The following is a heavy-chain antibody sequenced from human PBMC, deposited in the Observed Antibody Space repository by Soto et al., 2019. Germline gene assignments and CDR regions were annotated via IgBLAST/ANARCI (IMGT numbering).Heavy chain of an antibody. CDR1: GGSVSSGGYY. V-gene: IGHV4-61*08. D-gene: IGHD3-22*01. Sequence: SETLSLTCSVSGGSVSSGGYYGTWIRQPPGKGLEWIGYIYQSGTTNYNASLKSRVTISIDTSKNQFFLKLNSVTAADTAVYYCARDSSGRHDYWGQGTLVTVSS. CDR2: IYQSGTT. J-gene: IGHJ4*02. CDR3: ARDSSGRHDY.